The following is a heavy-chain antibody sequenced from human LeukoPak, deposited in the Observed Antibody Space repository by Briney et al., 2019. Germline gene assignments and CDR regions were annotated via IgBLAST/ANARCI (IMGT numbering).Heavy chain of an antibody. D-gene: IGHD2-2*01. Sequence: GWSLRLSCASSGFTHSSNYMSWVRQAPGKGLEGVSVIYSGGSTYYSDPVKGRFTISKDKCKNTQYLQIKSLRAEGTAVYYCARGGIVLGPWGYYYMDVWGKGTTVTVSS. CDR2: IYSGGST. V-gene: IGHV3-53*01. J-gene: IGHJ6*03. CDR1: GFTHSSNY. CDR3: ARGGIVLGPWGYYYMDV.